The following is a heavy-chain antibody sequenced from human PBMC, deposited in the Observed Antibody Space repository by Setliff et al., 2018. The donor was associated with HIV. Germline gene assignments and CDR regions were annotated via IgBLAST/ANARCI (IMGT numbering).Heavy chain of an antibody. CDR1: GNTFSSYA. V-gene: IGHV1-3*01. J-gene: IGHJ5*02. CDR2: INAGNGNT. CDR3: VRGYRSAWNSWFDA. Sequence: ASVKVSCKASGNTFSSYAMHWVRPAPGQRLEWMGWINAGNGNTKYSQKFQGRVTITRDTSASTAYMDLSSLRADETAVYYCVRGYRSAWNSWFDAWGQGTRVTVSS. D-gene: IGHD6-19*01.